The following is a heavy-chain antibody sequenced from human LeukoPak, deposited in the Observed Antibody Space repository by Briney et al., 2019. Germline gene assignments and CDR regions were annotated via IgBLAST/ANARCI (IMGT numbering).Heavy chain of an antibody. CDR1: GGSISPYY. D-gene: IGHD1/OR15-1a*01. V-gene: IGHV4-59*01. J-gene: IGHJ4*02. CDR2: ILYSGTTT. CDR3: ARVGDWNNLVY. Sequence: PSETLSLTCTVSGGSISPYYWSWIRQTPGKGLEWIGYILYSGTTTNYNPSLKSRGTISVDTSKNQFSLKLSSVTAAVTAVYYCARVGDWNNLVYWGQGTLVTVSS.